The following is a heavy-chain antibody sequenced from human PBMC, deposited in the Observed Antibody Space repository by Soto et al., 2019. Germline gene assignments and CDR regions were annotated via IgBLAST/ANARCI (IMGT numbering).Heavy chain of an antibody. Sequence: PSQTLSLTCAISGDSVSSNTASWNWIRQSPSRGLEWLGRTYFRSKWYNDYAVSVESRIIINPDTSNNQFSLQLNSVTPKDTAVYFCAKGDNLGPKTGYAFDPWGQGIMVTVSS. V-gene: IGHV6-1*01. D-gene: IGHD5-12*01. J-gene: IGHJ5*02. CDR3: AKGDNLGPKTGYAFDP. CDR2: TYFRSKWYN. CDR1: GDSVSSNTAS.